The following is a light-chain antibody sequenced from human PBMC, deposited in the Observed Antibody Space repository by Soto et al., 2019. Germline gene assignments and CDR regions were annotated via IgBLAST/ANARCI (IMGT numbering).Light chain of an antibody. CDR2: YDS. CDR3: QVWDSSSDHPWV. V-gene: IGLV3-21*04. CDR1: NIGSKS. J-gene: IGLJ3*02. Sequence: SYELTQPPSVSVAPGKTARITCGGNNIGSKSVHWYQQKPGQAPVLVIYYDSDRPSGIPERFSGSNSGNTATLTISRVEAGDEADYYCQVWDSSSDHPWVFSGGTKLTVL.